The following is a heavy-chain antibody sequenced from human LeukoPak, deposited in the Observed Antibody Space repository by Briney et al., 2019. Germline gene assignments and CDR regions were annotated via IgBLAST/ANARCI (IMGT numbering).Heavy chain of an antibody. CDR3: ARQGGLVGTNS. V-gene: IGHV4-30-2*03. D-gene: IGHD6-19*01. CDR2: INHSGST. CDR1: GGSISSGGYS. Sequence: SQTLSLTCAVSGGSISSGGYSWSWIRQPPGKGLEWIGEINHSGSTNYNPSLKSRVTISVDTSKKQFSLKLSSVAAADTAVYYCARQGGLVGTNSWGQGTLVTVSS. J-gene: IGHJ4*02.